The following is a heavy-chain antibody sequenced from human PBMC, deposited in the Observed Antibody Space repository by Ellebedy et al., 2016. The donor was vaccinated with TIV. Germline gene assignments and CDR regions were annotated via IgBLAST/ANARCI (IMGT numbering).Heavy chain of an antibody. J-gene: IGHJ3*01. Sequence: PGGSLRLSCAASGFTFSRFWTGRIRQAPGKGLEWVAHMKYDEIESYYANSVKGRFTISRDNARNSLFLQMKSLRVDDTAMYYCVRDTVAVPDGNTFDFWGQGTMVSVS. CDR3: VRDTVAVPDGNTFDF. CDR1: GFTFSRFW. V-gene: IGHV3-7*04. D-gene: IGHD2-2*01. CDR2: MKYDEIES.